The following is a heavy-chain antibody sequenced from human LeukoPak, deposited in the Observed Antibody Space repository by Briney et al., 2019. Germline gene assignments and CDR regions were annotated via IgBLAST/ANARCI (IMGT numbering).Heavy chain of an antibody. CDR1: GGSFSGYY. CDR3: ARETRNQRYYYDSSALDV. J-gene: IGHJ6*02. V-gene: IGHV4-34*01. Sequence: SETLSLTCAVYGGSFSGYYWSWIRQPPGKGLEWIGEINHSGSTNYNPSLKSRVTISADTSKNQFSLKLSSVTAADTAVYYCARETRNQRYYYDSSALDVWGQGTTVTVSS. CDR2: INHSGST. D-gene: IGHD3-22*01.